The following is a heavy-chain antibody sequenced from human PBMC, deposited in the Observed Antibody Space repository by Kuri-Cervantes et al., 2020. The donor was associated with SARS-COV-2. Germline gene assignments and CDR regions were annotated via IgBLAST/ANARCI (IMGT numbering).Heavy chain of an antibody. CDR3: AWGSVSGSAPAYNWFDP. Sequence: SGPTLANPPQTLTLTCTFSVLSLSTSGVGVGWIRQPPGKALEWLALIYWNDDKRYSPSLKSRLTLTKDTSENQVCLTMTNMDPVDTATYYCAWGSVSGSAPAYNWFDPWGQGTLVTVSS. CDR1: VLSLSTSGVG. CDR2: IYWNDDK. D-gene: IGHD2-15*01. V-gene: IGHV2-5*01. J-gene: IGHJ5*02.